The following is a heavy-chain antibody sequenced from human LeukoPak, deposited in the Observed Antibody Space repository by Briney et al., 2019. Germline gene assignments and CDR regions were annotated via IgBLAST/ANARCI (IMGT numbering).Heavy chain of an antibody. CDR2: IQSKTDAGTI. J-gene: IGHJ4*02. V-gene: IGHV3-15*01. D-gene: IGHD6-19*01. CDR1: GFTFSNAW. CDR3: TAVSDIAVAADFDY. Sequence: GGSLRLSCAASGFTFSNAWMSWVRQAPGKGLDWVGRIQSKTDAGTIEYAAPVEGIYTIPREDSKNTVYLQMKRLKTEDTAVYYCTAVSDIAVAADFDYWGQGSLVTVSS.